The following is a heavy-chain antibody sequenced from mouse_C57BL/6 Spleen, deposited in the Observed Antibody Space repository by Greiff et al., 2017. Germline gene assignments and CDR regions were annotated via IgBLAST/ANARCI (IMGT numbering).Heavy chain of an antibody. CDR1: GYTFTDHT. D-gene: IGHD2-2*01. CDR3: ARCEAYVYDEGGY. V-gene: IGHV1-78*01. CDR2: IYPRGGST. J-gene: IGHJ2*01. Sequence: VQLQQSDAELVKPGASVKISCKAYGYTFTDHTIPWMKKRPEQGLEWVGYIYPRGGSTKYNEKFKGKATLTADKSSSTAYMQLNSLTSEDSAVYFCARCEAYVYDEGGYWGQGTTLTVSS.